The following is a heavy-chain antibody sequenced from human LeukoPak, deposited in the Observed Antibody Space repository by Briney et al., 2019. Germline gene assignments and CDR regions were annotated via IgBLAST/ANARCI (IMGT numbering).Heavy chain of an antibody. J-gene: IGHJ5*02. CDR1: GYTFTGYY. V-gene: IGHV1-2*02. Sequence: GSSVKVSCKASGYTFTGYYMHWVRQAPGQGFEWMGWINPNSGGTNYAQKFQGRVTMTRDTSISTAYMELSRLRSDDTAVYYCARADCSSTSCYGGRNWFDPWGQGTLVTVSS. CDR3: ARADCSSTSCYGGRNWFDP. D-gene: IGHD2-2*01. CDR2: INPNSGGT.